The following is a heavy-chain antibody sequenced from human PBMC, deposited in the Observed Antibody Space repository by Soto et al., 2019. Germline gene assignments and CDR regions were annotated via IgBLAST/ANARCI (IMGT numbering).Heavy chain of an antibody. V-gene: IGHV3-72*01. J-gene: IGHJ4*02. CDR1: GFIFSDYY. Sequence: EVQLMESGGGLVQPGGSLRLSCAASGFIFSDYYMDWVRQVPGKGLEWVGRTRNKVNSFSAEYAASVKSRFSIYRDASKHSMYLQMNSLKSDDTAVYYCARDTGGSYDYWGQGALVTVSS. CDR2: TRNKVNSFSA. CDR3: ARDTGGSYDY. D-gene: IGHD3-16*01.